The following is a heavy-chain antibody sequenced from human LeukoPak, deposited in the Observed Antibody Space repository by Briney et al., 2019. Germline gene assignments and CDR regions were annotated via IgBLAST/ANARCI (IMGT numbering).Heavy chain of an antibody. J-gene: IGHJ5*02. Sequence: GGSLRLSCAASGFTFSNYAMMWVRQAPGKGLEWVSSITGGGDTYYVDSVRGRFTVSRDNSKNTLYLQINSLTADDTALYYCAKGKAAGAVDWFDPWGQGTLVTVSS. CDR1: GFTFSNYA. CDR2: ITGGGDT. D-gene: IGHD6-13*01. V-gene: IGHV3-23*01. CDR3: AKGKAAGAVDWFDP.